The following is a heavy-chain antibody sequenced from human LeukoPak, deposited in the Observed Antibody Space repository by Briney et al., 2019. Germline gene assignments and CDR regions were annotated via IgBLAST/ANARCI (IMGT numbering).Heavy chain of an antibody. D-gene: IGHD2-8*01. CDR2: IYHSGST. Sequence: NRSETLSLTCTVSGYSISSGYDWGWIRQPPGKGLEWIGKIYHSGSTYYNPSLKTRVTISVDTSKNQFSLKLTSVTAADTAVYYCAREAGLIYFYYIDVWGKGTTVTVSS. CDR1: GYSISSGYD. V-gene: IGHV4-38-2*02. J-gene: IGHJ6*03. CDR3: AREAGLIYFYYIDV.